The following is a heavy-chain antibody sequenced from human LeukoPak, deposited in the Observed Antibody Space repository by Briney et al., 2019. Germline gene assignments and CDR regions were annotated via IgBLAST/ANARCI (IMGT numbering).Heavy chain of an antibody. J-gene: IGHJ6*02. Sequence: ASVKVSCKASGYTFTSYYMHWVRQAPGQGLEWMGIINPSGGSTSYAQKFQGRVTMTRDTSTSTVYMELSSLRSEDTAVYYCARDPVGATLYYHYGMDVWGQGTTVTVSS. V-gene: IGHV1-46*01. CDR1: GYTFTSYY. CDR2: INPSGGST. D-gene: IGHD1-26*01. CDR3: ARDPVGATLYYHYGMDV.